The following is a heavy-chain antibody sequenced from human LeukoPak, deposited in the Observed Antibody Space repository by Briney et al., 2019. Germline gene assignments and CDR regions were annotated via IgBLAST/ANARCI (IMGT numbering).Heavy chain of an antibody. CDR1: GFTFSSYG. J-gene: IGHJ1*01. Sequence: PGGSLGLSCAASGFTFSSYGMHWVRQAPGKGLEWVAVIWYDGSNKYYADSVKGRFTISRDNSKNTLYLQMNSLRAEDTAVYYCAREPLFCSSTSCYIYFQHWGQGTLVTVSS. CDR2: IWYDGSNK. D-gene: IGHD2-2*02. CDR3: AREPLFCSSTSCYIYFQH. V-gene: IGHV3-33*01.